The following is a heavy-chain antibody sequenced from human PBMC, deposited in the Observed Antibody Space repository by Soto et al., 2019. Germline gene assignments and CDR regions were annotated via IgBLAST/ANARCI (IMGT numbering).Heavy chain of an antibody. CDR3: ASGPGIAAAGYYYYYGMDV. D-gene: IGHD6-13*01. V-gene: IGHV1-18*01. J-gene: IGHJ6*02. Sequence: GASVKVSCKASGYTFTSYGISWVRQAPGQGLEWMGWISAYNGNTNYAQKLQGRVTMTTDTSTSTAYMELRSLRSDDTAVYCCASGPGIAAAGYYYYYGMDVWGQGTTVTVSS. CDR1: GYTFTSYG. CDR2: ISAYNGNT.